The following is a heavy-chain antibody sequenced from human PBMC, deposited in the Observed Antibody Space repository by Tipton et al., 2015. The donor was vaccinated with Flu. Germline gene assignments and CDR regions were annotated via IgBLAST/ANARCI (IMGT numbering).Heavy chain of an antibody. CDR3: ARRDYSNYVSEPKNWFDS. Sequence: TLSLTCAAYGGSFSGYYWNWIRQPPGKGLEWIGEINHSGSTNYNPSLKSRVTISVDTSKNQFSLKLSSVTAADTAVYFCARRDYSNYVSEPKNWFDSWGQGTLVTVSS. J-gene: IGHJ5*01. D-gene: IGHD4-11*01. CDR2: INHSGST. V-gene: IGHV4-34*01. CDR1: GGSFSGYY.